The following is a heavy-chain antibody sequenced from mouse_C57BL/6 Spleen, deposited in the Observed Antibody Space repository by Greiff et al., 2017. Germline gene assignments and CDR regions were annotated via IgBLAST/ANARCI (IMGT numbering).Heavy chain of an antibody. D-gene: IGHD3-3*01. V-gene: IGHV1-50*01. CDR1: GYTFTSYW. CDR2: IDPSDSYT. CDR3: ARGGDGYFDY. Sequence: QVHVKQPGAELVKPGASVKLSCKASGYTFTSYWMQWVKQRPGQGLEWIGEIDPSDSYTNYNQKFKGKATLTVDTSSSTAYMQLSSLTSEDSAVYYCARGGDGYFDYWGQGTTLTVSS. J-gene: IGHJ2*01.